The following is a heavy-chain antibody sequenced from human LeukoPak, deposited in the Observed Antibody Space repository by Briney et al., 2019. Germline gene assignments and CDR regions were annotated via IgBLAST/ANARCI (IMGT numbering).Heavy chain of an antibody. D-gene: IGHD3-9*01. CDR2: ISSSGSTI. V-gene: IGHV3-48*03. CDR1: GFTFDDYT. CDR3: ARDQPYYDILTGYYPLPSFDY. Sequence: GGSLRLSCAASGFTFDDYTMNWVRQAPGKGLEWVSYISSSGSTIYYADPVKGRFTISRDNAKNSLYLQMNSLRAEDTAAYYCARDQPYYDILTGYYPLPSFDYWGQGTLVTVSS. J-gene: IGHJ4*02.